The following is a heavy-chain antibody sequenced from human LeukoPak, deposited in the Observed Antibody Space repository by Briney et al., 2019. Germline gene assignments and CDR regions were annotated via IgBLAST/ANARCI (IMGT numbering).Heavy chain of an antibody. V-gene: IGHV3-30*03. CDR2: VSYDGSYV. CDR1: GFTFSSYD. J-gene: IGHJ5*02. Sequence: PGGSLRLSCAASGFTFSSYDFHWVRQAPGKGLEWVAVVSYDGSYVSHADSVKGRFTISRDNSKNTLYLQMNSLKPGDTAVYYCAIRGFRLRLGEGLPFDPWSQGTLVIVSS. CDR3: AIRGFRLRLGEGLPFDP. D-gene: IGHD3-16*01.